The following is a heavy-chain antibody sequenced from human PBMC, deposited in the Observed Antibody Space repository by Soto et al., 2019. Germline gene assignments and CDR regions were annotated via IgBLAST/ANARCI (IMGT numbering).Heavy chain of an antibody. Sequence: SVKVSCKASGGTFSSYAISWVREAPGQGLEWMGGIIPIFGTANYAQKFQGRVTITADESTSTAYMELSSLRSEDTAVYYCARGNYDFWSGYYTILGAFDIWGQGTMVTVSS. CDR3: ARGNYDFWSGYYTILGAFDI. V-gene: IGHV1-69*13. CDR1: GGTFSSYA. CDR2: IIPIFGTA. J-gene: IGHJ3*02. D-gene: IGHD3-3*01.